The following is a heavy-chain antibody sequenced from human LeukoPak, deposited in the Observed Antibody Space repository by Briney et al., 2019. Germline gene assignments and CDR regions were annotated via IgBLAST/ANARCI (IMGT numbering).Heavy chain of an antibody. CDR2: INPNSGGT. Sequence: GASVKVSCKASGYTFTGYYMHWVRQAPGQGLEWMGWINPNSGGTNYAQKFQGRVTMTRETSISTAYMELSRLRSDDTAVYYCARDNYYDSSGYNYWGQGTLVTVSS. D-gene: IGHD3-22*01. V-gene: IGHV1-2*02. CDR3: ARDNYYDSSGYNY. CDR1: GYTFTGYY. J-gene: IGHJ4*02.